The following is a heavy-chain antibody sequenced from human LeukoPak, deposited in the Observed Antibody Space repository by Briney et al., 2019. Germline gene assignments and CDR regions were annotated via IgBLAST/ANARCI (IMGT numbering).Heavy chain of an antibody. CDR2: IIGDGGLT. V-gene: IGHV3-74*01. CDR1: GFDFRNYW. D-gene: IGHD3-16*01. J-gene: IGHJ4*02. Sequence: GGSLRLSCTASGFDFRNYWMHWVRQAPGKGLMWVSRIIGDGGLTHYADSVRGRFTISRDNAKNMLYLQMHSLRVGDTAVYYCVRGGEIGFDYWGQGTLVTVSS. CDR3: VRGGEIGFDY.